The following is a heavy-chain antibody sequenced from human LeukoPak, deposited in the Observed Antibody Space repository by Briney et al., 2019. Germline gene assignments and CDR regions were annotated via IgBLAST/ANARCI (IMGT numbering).Heavy chain of an antibody. J-gene: IGHJ4*02. D-gene: IGHD5-12*01. Sequence: GGSLRLSCAASGFTVSSNYVSWVRQAPGKGLEWVSVIYSGGSTYHADSVKGRFTISRDNSKNTVYLQMNSLRAEDTAVYYCASSKWLRAYDYWGQGTLVTVSS. CDR2: IYSGGST. CDR1: GFTVSSNY. CDR3: ASSKWLRAYDY. V-gene: IGHV3-53*01.